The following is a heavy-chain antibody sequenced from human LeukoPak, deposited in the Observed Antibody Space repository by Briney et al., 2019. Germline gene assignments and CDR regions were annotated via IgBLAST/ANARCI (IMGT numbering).Heavy chain of an antibody. CDR3: AREPGGGDWQPTNWFDP. V-gene: IGHV1-18*01. CDR1: GYTFSNYG. J-gene: IGHJ5*02. D-gene: IGHD2-21*02. CDR2: ISAYNGNT. Sequence: GASVKVSCKASGYTFSNYGISWVRQAPGQGLEWMGWISAYNGNTNSAPKLQGRVTMTTDTSTSTAYMELRSLRSDDTAVYYCAREPGGGDWQPTNWFDPWGQGTLVTVSS.